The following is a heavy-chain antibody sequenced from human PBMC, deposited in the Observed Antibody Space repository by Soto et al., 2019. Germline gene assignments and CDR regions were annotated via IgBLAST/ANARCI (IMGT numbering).Heavy chain of an antibody. V-gene: IGHV1-18*01. D-gene: IGHD4-17*01. CDR2: ISAYKGHT. Sequence: QVQLVQSGAEVKKPGASVKVSCKASGYTFSSYGISWVRQAPGQGLEWMGWISAYKGHTNYAQKLQDRATMTTDTSSSTAYLSRRSLKCSDTAVYYCARDVDGDPGYWGQGTLVTVSS. CDR1: GYTFSSYG. J-gene: IGHJ4*02. CDR3: ARDVDGDPGY.